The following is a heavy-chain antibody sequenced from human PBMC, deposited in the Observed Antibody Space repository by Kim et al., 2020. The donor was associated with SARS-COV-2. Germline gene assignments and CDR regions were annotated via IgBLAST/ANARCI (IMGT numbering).Heavy chain of an antibody. Sequence: GGSLRLSCAASGFTFSDYYMSWIRQAPGKGLEWVSYISSSSSYTNYADSVKGRFTISRDNAKNSLYLQMNSLRAEDTAVYYCARGGRQWLLSYWGQGTLVTVSS. V-gene: IGHV3-11*05. D-gene: IGHD6-19*01. CDR2: ISSSSSYT. CDR1: GFTFSDYY. CDR3: ARGGRQWLLSY. J-gene: IGHJ4*02.